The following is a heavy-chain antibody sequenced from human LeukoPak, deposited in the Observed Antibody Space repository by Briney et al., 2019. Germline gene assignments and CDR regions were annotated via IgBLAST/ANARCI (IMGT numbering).Heavy chain of an antibody. CDR1: GGSFSGHY. J-gene: IGHJ4*02. CDR2: INHSGRA. CDR3: VRKTVAEGVDY. V-gene: IGHV4-34*01. D-gene: IGHD2-15*01. Sequence: PSETPSLTRAVYGGSFSGHYWSWVRQPPGKGLEWIGEINHSGRANYNPSLKALVTISIDTSKNQFSLKLPSVSDGDTATYSCVRKTVAEGVDYWGQGTLVNVSS.